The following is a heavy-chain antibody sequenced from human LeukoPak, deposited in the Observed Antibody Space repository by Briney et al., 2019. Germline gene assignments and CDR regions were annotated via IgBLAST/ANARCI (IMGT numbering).Heavy chain of an antibody. D-gene: IGHD3-3*01. CDR1: GGTIGSGSYY. Sequence: SETLSLTCTVSGGTIGSGSYYWSWIRQPAGKGLEWIGRIYTSGSTNYNPSLKSRVTISVDTSKNQFSLKLSSVTAADTAVYYCARDRNYDFWSGYTNWFDPWGQGTLVTVSS. J-gene: IGHJ5*02. CDR3: ARDRNYDFWSGYTNWFDP. V-gene: IGHV4-61*02. CDR2: IYTSGST.